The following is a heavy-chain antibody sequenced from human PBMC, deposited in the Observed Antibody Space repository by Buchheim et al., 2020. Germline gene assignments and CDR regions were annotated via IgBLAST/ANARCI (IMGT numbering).Heavy chain of an antibody. D-gene: IGHD6-6*01. CDR3: ARTGPRLGLAARYYYYGMDV. CDR1: GYTFTSYY. Sequence: QVQLVQSGAEVKKPGASVKVSCKASGYTFTSYYMHWVRQAPGQGLEWMGIINPSGGSTSYAQKFQGRVTMTRATSTSTVYMELSSLRSEDTAVYYCARTGPRLGLAARYYYYGMDVWGQGTT. J-gene: IGHJ6*02. CDR2: INPSGGST. V-gene: IGHV1-46*03.